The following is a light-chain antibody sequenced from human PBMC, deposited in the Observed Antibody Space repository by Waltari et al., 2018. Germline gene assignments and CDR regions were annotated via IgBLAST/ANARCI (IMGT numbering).Light chain of an antibody. J-gene: IGLJ2*01. CDR3: SAYTSRGTLK. CDR2: DLT. Sequence: QFALTQTASVSGSPGQSITIFCTGTRDAVGAYGSGTWYHQRPDKVPKLIIYDLTERPSGVSNLFSGSKSGNTASLTVSGLQAEDEGLFYCSAYTSRGTLKFGGGTRVTVL. V-gene: IGLV2-14*03. CDR1: RDAVGAYGS.